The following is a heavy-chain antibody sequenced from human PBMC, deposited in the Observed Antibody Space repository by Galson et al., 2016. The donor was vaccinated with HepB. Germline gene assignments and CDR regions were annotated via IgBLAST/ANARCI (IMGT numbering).Heavy chain of an antibody. Sequence: SLRLSCAASGFTFSSYGMHWVRQAPGKGLEWVAVIWYDGSNKNYADSVKGRFTISRDNSKNTVYLQMNSLGAEDTAVYYCASEVGYSYVVTINWFDPWGQGTLVTVSS. D-gene: IGHD5-18*01. V-gene: IGHV3-33*01. CDR2: IWYDGSNK. CDR3: ASEVGYSYVVTINWFDP. J-gene: IGHJ5*02. CDR1: GFTFSSYG.